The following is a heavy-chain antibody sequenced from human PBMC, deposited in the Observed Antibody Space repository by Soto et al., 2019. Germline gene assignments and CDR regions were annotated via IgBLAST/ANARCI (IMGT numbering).Heavy chain of an antibody. D-gene: IGHD3-10*01. CDR2: IYWHDDK. Sequence: SGPTLVNPTQTLTLTCTFSGFSLSTTGVGVSWIRQSPGKALEWLALIYWHDDKRYSPSLSSRLSITKDTSKNQVALTMTDMDPVDTATYYCAHRGGATVGLYYFDYWGQGALVTVSS. J-gene: IGHJ4*02. CDR3: AHRGGATVGLYYFDY. V-gene: IGHV2-5*01. CDR1: GFSLSTTGVG.